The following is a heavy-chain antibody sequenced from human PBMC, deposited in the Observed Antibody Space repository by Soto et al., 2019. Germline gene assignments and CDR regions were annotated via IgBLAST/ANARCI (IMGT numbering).Heavy chain of an antibody. CDR3: ARQGYCSGGSCYSHYYYYYGMDV. Sequence: PSETLSLTCTVSGGSISSSSYYWGWIRQPPGKGLEWIGSIYYSGSTYYNPSLKSRVTISVDTSKKQFSLKLSSVTAADKAVYYCARQGYCSGGSCYSHYYYYYGMDVWGQGTTVTVSS. J-gene: IGHJ6*02. CDR1: GGSISSSSYY. CDR2: IYYSGST. D-gene: IGHD2-15*01. V-gene: IGHV4-39*01.